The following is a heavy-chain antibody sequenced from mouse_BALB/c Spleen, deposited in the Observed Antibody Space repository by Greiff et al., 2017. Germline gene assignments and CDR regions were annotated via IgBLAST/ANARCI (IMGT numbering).Heavy chain of an antibody. CDR1: GFTFSSYG. Sequence: EVQVVESGGDLVKPGGSLKLSCAASGFTFSSYGMSWVRQTPDKRLEWVATISSGGSYTYYPDSVKGRFTISRDNAKNTLYLQMSSLKSEDTAMYYCARRDGSSVYYAMDYWGQGTSVTVSS. J-gene: IGHJ4*01. D-gene: IGHD1-1*01. CDR2: ISSGGSYT. CDR3: ARRDGSSVYYAMDY. V-gene: IGHV5-6*01.